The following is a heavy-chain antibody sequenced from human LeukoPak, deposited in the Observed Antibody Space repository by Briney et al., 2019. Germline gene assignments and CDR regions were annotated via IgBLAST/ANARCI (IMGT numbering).Heavy chain of an antibody. D-gene: IGHD3-22*01. CDR2: IGSSGSAI. V-gene: IGHV3-48*03. CDR1: GFTSRNYD. J-gene: IGHJ4*02. Sequence: GSPRLSCAASGFTSRNYDMNWVRPAPGKGLEWVSFIGSSGSAIYYADSVKGRFTISRDNAKNSLYLQMSSLRVEDTAVYYCARDTPDYYDSSGTFDYWGQGTLVPVSS. CDR3: ARDTPDYYDSSGTFDY.